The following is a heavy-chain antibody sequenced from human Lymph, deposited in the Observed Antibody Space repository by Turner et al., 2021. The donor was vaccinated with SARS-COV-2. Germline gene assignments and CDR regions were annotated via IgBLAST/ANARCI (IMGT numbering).Heavy chain of an antibody. CDR1: GYTFTSYY. Sequence: QVQLVQSGAEVKKPGASVTVSCKASGYTFTSYYMHWVRQAPGQGVEWMGIVNPSGDSTSYAQKFQGRVTMTRDTSTSTVYMELSSLRSEDTAVYYCARVGPGGFDYWGQGTPVTVSS. V-gene: IGHV1-46*01. J-gene: IGHJ4*02. CDR3: ARVGPGGFDY. CDR2: VNPSGDST. D-gene: IGHD2-15*01.